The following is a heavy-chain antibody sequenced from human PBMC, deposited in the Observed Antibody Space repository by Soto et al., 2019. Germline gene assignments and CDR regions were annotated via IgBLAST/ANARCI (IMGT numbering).Heavy chain of an antibody. Sequence: QVQLQESGPGLVKPSQTLSLTCTVSGGSISSGGYYWSWIRQHPGKGLEWIGYIYYSGSTYYNPSPKSRVTISVDTSKNQFSLKLSSVTAADTPVYYCARVGHDFWSGYSVDYYYMDVWGKGTTATVSS. CDR2: IYYSGST. J-gene: IGHJ6*03. CDR1: GGSISSGGYY. CDR3: ARVGHDFWSGYSVDYYYMDV. D-gene: IGHD3-3*01. V-gene: IGHV4-31*03.